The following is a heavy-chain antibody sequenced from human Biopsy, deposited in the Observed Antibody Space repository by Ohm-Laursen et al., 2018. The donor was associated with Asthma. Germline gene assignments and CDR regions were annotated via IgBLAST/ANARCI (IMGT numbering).Heavy chain of an antibody. CDR1: GFVFSQCG. V-gene: IGHV3-30*03. CDR3: ARQSGQDYGDSSGFDI. CDR2: VSSDGHNK. D-gene: IGHD3-22*01. J-gene: IGHJ3*02. Sequence: SLGLSCSASGFVFSQCGMHWVRQGPGKGLEWVALVSSDGHNKYYEDSVKGRFTISRDNSRNRLYLQINRLTVEDSAVYFCARQSGQDYGDSSGFDIWGQGTKVAVSS.